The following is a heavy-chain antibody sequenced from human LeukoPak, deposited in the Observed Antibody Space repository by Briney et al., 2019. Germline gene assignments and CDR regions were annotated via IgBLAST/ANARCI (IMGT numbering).Heavy chain of an antibody. CDR3: ARVGKLRYFHGSWFDP. CDR1: GGTFSSYA. J-gene: IGHJ5*02. Sequence: AATVKVSCKASGGTFSSYAINWVRQATGQGLEWMGWMNPNRGNTGYAQKFQGRVTMNRTNTISTAYLELSSLRSEDTDVYYCARVGKLRYFHGSWFDPWGQGTLVTVSS. D-gene: IGHD3-9*01. V-gene: IGHV1-8*02. CDR2: MNPNRGNT.